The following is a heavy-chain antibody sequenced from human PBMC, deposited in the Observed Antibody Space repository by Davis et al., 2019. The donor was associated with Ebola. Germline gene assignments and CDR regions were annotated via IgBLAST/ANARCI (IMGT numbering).Heavy chain of an antibody. D-gene: IGHD4-17*01. CDR2: IDPSDSYT. Sequence: GESLKISCKGSGYSFTSYWISWVRQMPGKGLEWMGRIDPSDSYTNYSPSFQGHVTISADKSISTAYLQWSSLKASDTAMYYCASWTGAYGDYDHYYYYGMDVWGQGTTVTVSS. CDR1: GYSFTSYW. J-gene: IGHJ6*02. CDR3: ASWTGAYGDYDHYYYYGMDV. V-gene: IGHV5-10-1*01.